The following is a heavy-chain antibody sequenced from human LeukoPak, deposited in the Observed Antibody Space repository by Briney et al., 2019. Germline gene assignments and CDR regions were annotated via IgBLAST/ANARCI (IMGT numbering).Heavy chain of an antibody. Sequence: GGSLRLSCAASGFTFSSYGMHWVRQAPGKGLEWVAVISYDGSNKYYADSVKGRFTISRDNSKNTLYLQMNSLRAEDTAVYYCAKQRRTGYFDYWGQGTLVTVSS. J-gene: IGHJ4*02. CDR3: AKQRRTGYFDY. CDR2: ISYDGSNK. CDR1: GFTFSSYG. D-gene: IGHD1-14*01. V-gene: IGHV3-30*18.